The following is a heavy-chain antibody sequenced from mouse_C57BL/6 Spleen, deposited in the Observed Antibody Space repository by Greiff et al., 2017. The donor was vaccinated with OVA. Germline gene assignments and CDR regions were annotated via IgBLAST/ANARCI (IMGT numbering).Heavy chain of an antibody. Sequence: QVTLKESGPGILQSSQTLSLTCSFSGFSLSTSGMGVSWIRQPSGKGLEWLAHIYWDDDKRYHPSLKRRLTISQDTSRNQVFLKITSVDTADTATYYCARKATVDYFDYWGQGTTLTVAS. J-gene: IGHJ2*01. CDR3: ARKATVDYFDY. CDR1: GFSLSTSGMG. CDR2: IYWDDDK. V-gene: IGHV8-12*01. D-gene: IGHD1-1*01.